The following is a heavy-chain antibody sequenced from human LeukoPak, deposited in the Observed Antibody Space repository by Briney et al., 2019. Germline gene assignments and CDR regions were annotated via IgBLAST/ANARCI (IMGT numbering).Heavy chain of an antibody. CDR3: ARDLYSSGWGYFDY. D-gene: IGHD6-19*01. V-gene: IGHV4-59*01. Sequence: SETLSLTCTVSGGSISSYYWSWIRQPPGKGLEWIGYIYYSGSTNYNPSLKSRVTMSVDTSKNQFSLKLSSVTAADTAVYYCARDLYSSGWGYFDYWGQGTLVTVSS. J-gene: IGHJ4*02. CDR1: GGSISSYY. CDR2: IYYSGST.